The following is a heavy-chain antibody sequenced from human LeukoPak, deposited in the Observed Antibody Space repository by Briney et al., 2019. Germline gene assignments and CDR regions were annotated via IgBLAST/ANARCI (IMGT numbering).Heavy chain of an antibody. CDR2: INHSGYT. J-gene: IGHJ5*02. D-gene: IGHD3-10*01. CDR1: GGSFSSYY. Sequence: PSETLSLTCAVFGGSFSSYYWSWIRQPPGKGLEWIGEINHSGYTSYNPSLKSRVTLSVDTSKHQFSLKLTSVTAADTAVYYCARGRALLWFGELLSHFGWFDPWGQGTLVTVSS. CDR3: ARGRALLWFGELLSHFGWFDP. V-gene: IGHV4-34*01.